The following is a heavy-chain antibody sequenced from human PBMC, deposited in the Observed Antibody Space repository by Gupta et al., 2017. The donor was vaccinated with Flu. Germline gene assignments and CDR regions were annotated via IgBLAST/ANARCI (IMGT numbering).Heavy chain of an antibody. CDR2: IAYNGGT. CDR3: ASLGGHHDY. CDR1: GGSITRYY. J-gene: IGHJ4*02. V-gene: IGHV4-59*08. D-gene: IGHD3-10*01. Sequence: QVQLRESGPGLVKPSETLSLTCSVSGGSITRYYWSWIRQPPGKGLEWIGYIAYNGGTDYNPPLKSRLTISLETSKSQVSLRLSSVTAADTAVYSCASLGGHHDYWGQGTLVNVSS.